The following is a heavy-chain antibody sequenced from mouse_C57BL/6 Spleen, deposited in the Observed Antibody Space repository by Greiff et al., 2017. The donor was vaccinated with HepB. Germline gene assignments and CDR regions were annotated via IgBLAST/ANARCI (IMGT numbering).Heavy chain of an antibody. Sequence: VKLMESGPGLVQPSQSLSITCTVSGFSLTSYGVHWVRQSPGKGLEWLGVIWRGGSTDYNAAFMSRLSITKDNSKSQVFFKMNSLQADDTAIYYCAKNGGYYYGSSFSMDYWGQGTSVTVSS. CDR2: IWRGGST. J-gene: IGHJ4*01. CDR1: GFSLTSYG. CDR3: AKNGGYYYGSSFSMDY. V-gene: IGHV2-5*01. D-gene: IGHD1-1*01.